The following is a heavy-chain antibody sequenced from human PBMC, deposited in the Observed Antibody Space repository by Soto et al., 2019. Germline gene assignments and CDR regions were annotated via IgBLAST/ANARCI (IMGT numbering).Heavy chain of an antibody. Sequence: EVQLVESGGGLVEPGGSLRLSCAASGFTFTNVWMTWVRQAPGKGLEWVGRIKRKIDDGTTDYAAPVKGRFIISRDDSKSTLYLQMNSLKTEDTAVYYCTTDHYCSSTTCPGAFDMWGQGTMVTVSS. CDR2: IKRKIDDGTT. D-gene: IGHD2-2*01. CDR1: GFTFTNVW. CDR3: TTDHYCSSTTCPGAFDM. J-gene: IGHJ3*02. V-gene: IGHV3-15*01.